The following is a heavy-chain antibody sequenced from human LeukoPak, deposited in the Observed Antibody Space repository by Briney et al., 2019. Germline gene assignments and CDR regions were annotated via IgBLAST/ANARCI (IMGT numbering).Heavy chain of an antibody. CDR3: ASQTIPFWSGYYGSYDY. J-gene: IGHJ4*02. CDR2: IYYSGST. D-gene: IGHD3-3*01. V-gene: IGHV4-59*08. CDR1: GGSISSYY. Sequence: SETLSLTCTVSGGSISSYYWSWIRQPPGKGLEWIGYIYYSGSTNYNPSLKSRVTISVDTSKNQFSLKLSSVTAADTAVYYCASQTIPFWSGYYGSYDYWGQGTLVTVSS.